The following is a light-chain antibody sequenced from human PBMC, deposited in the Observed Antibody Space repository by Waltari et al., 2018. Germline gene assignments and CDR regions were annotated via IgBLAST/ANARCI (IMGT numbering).Light chain of an antibody. CDR1: ETILFNSNNKNY. Sequence: DIVMTQSPDSLAVPLGERATINCKSSETILFNSNNKNYLAWYQQKAGQPPKLLVYWASTRESGVPDRFSGSGSGTDFTLTISSLQAEDVAVYYCQQYYTVSRTFGQGTRAEIK. V-gene: IGKV4-1*01. CDR2: WAS. J-gene: IGKJ1*01. CDR3: QQYYTVSRT.